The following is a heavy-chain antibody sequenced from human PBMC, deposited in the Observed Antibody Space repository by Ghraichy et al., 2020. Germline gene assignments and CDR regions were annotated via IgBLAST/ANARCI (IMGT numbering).Heavy chain of an antibody. D-gene: IGHD3-22*01. V-gene: IGHV3-21*01. CDR1: GFTFSSYS. Sequence: AGSLRLSCAASGFTFSSYSMNWVRQAPGKGLEWVSSISSSSSYIYYADSVKGRFTISRDNAKNSLYLQMNSLRAEDTAVYYCARVMAKTLLYYYDSSGYYYAPHYWYFALWGRGTLVTVSS. CDR3: ARVMAKTLLYYYDSSGYYYAPHYWYFAL. CDR2: ISSSSSYI. J-gene: IGHJ2*01.